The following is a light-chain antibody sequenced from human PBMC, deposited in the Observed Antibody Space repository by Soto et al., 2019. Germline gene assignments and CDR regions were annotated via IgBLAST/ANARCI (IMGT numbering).Light chain of an antibody. Sequence: EIVMTQSPATLSVSPGERATLSCRASQSVSSKLAWFQQKPGQAPSLLIYGVSTRATGVPVRFSGSGSGTEFTSAICSLQAEDCALYYYQEYNTGPDSDGQGTKVDIK. J-gene: IGKJ2*03. CDR1: QSVSSK. CDR2: GVS. CDR3: QEYNTGPDS. V-gene: IGKV3-15*01.